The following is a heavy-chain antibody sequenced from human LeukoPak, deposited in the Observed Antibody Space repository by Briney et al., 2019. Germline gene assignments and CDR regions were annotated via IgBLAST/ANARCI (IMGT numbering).Heavy chain of an antibody. V-gene: IGHV1-69*05. CDR3: ARGDLEVKALDY. Sequence: SVKVSCKASGGTFSSYAISWVRQAPGQGLEWMGGIIPIFGTANYAQKFQGRVTITTGESTSTAYMELSSLRSEDTAVYYCARGDLEVKALDYWGQGTLVTVSS. D-gene: IGHD4-23*01. J-gene: IGHJ4*02. CDR2: IIPIFGTA. CDR1: GGTFSSYA.